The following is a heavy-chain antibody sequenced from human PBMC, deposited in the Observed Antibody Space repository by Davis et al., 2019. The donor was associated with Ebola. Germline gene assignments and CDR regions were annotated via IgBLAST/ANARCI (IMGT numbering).Heavy chain of an antibody. CDR2: IRSKANSYAT. D-gene: IGHD4-17*01. J-gene: IGHJ4*02. CDR3: TSTHTVTKADY. V-gene: IGHV3-73*01. Sequence: GGSLRLSCAASGFTFSGSAMHCVRQASGKGLEWVGRIRSKANSYATAYAASVKGRFTISRDDSKNTAYLQMNSLKTEDTAVYYCTSTHTVTKADYWGQGTLVTVSS. CDR1: GFTFSGSA.